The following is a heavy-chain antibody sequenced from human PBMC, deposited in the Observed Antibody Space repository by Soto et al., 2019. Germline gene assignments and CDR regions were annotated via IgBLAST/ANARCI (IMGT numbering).Heavy chain of an antibody. D-gene: IGHD6-25*01. CDR3: ARGGSASGYDY. CDR1: GFTFNTYF. CDR2: ITGSGSNI. V-gene: IGHV3-48*01. Sequence: GGSLRLSCAASGFTFNTYFMTWVRQAPGKGLEWVSSITGSGSNIYYADSVKGRFTLSRDNAENSLFLQMNSLRAEDTALYYCARGGSASGYDYWGQGTLVTVSS. J-gene: IGHJ4*02.